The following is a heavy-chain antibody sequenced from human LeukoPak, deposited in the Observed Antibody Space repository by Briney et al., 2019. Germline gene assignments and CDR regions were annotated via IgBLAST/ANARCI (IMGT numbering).Heavy chain of an antibody. V-gene: IGHV1-2*02. J-gene: IGHJ6*03. Sequence: ASVKVSCKASGYTFTGYYMHWVRQAPGQGLEWMGWINPNSGGTNYAQKFQGRVTMTRDTSISTAYMELSRLRSDDTAVYYCARVNRYSSGPPEDYYYYMDVWGKGTTVTVSS. CDR3: ARVNRYSSGPPEDYYYYMDV. D-gene: IGHD3-22*01. CDR2: INPNSGGT. CDR1: GYTFTGYY.